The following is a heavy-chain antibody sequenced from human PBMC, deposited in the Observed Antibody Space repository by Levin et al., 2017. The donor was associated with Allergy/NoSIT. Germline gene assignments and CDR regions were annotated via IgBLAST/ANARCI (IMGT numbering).Heavy chain of an antibody. Sequence: QAGGSLRLSCVASAFTFSMYGMHWVRQAPGKGLECVATIYYDGSRQFYGESVTGRFTVSRDNSKNTLYLQMNSLRVDDTAVYYCARGSHYGSPPIEFDPWGQGTQVTVSS. CDR2: IYYDGSRQ. CDR3: ARGSHYGSPPIEFDP. CDR1: AFTFSMYG. J-gene: IGHJ5*02. V-gene: IGHV3-30*12. D-gene: IGHD3-10*01.